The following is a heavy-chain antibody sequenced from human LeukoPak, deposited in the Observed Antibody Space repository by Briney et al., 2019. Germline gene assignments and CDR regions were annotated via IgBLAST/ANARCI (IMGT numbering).Heavy chain of an antibody. CDR3: AKQGSGSYLDH. CDR2: IGGSGSST. CDR1: GFPFSTYA. D-gene: IGHD1-26*01. V-gene: IGHV3-23*01. J-gene: IGHJ4*02. Sequence: PGGSLRLSCAASGFPFSTYAMSWVRQAPGKGLEWVSSIGGSGSSTYYADSVKGRFTISRDNSKNTLYLQMNSLRAGDTAVYYCAKQGSGSYLDHWGQGTLVTVSS.